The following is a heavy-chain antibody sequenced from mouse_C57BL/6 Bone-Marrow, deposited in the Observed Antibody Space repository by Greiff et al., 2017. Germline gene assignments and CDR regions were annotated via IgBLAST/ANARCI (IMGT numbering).Heavy chain of an antibody. Sequence: EVQLVESGGDLVKPGGSLKLSCAASGFTFSSYGMSWVRQTPDQRLEWVATISSGGSYTYYPDSVKGRVTISRDNAKNTLYLQMSSLKSEDTAMYYCARQGYYGAMDYWGQGTSVTVSS. CDR2: ISSGGSYT. CDR1: GFTFSSYG. D-gene: IGHD1-1*01. V-gene: IGHV5-6*01. J-gene: IGHJ4*01. CDR3: ARQGYYGAMDY.